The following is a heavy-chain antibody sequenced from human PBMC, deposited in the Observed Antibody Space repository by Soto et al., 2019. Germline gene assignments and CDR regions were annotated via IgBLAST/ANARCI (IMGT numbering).Heavy chain of an antibody. Sequence: SETLSLTCTVSGGSTSSSSYYWGWIRQPPGKGLEWIGSIYYSGSTYYNPSLKSRVTISVDTSKNQFSLKLSSVTAADTAVYYCAREAYYYDSSGYYYFDYWGQGTLVTVSS. CDR2: IYYSGST. CDR3: AREAYYYDSSGYYYFDY. D-gene: IGHD3-22*01. J-gene: IGHJ4*02. CDR1: GGSTSSSSYY. V-gene: IGHV4-39*02.